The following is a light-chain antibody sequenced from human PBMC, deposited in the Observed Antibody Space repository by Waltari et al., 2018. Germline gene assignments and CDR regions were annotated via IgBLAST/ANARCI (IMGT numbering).Light chain of an antibody. V-gene: IGKV1-5*03. CDR2: KAS. Sequence: DIQMTQSPSTLSASVEDRVTITCRASQTINKELAWYQQKPGKAPKVRIYKASSLETGVPARFSGSGSGTQFTLTISSLQPDDFATYYCQQYASYPVTFGQGTKLEIK. J-gene: IGKJ2*01. CDR1: QTINKE. CDR3: QQYASYPVT.